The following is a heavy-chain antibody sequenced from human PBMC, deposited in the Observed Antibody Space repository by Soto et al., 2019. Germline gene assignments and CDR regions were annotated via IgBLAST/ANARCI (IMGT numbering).Heavy chain of an antibody. J-gene: IGHJ4*02. V-gene: IGHV3-9*01. D-gene: IGHD2-15*01. CDR2: ISWNSNII. CDR3: AKGGPDGFCSGGRCYFDY. Sequence: EVQLVESGGGLVQPGRSLRLSCAASGFTFDDYAMHWVLRVPGKGLEWVSSISWNSNIIGYADFVKGRFTISRDNAKNSLYLQMNSLRPEDTALYYCAKGGPDGFCSGGRCYFDYWGQGTLVTVSS. CDR1: GFTFDDYA.